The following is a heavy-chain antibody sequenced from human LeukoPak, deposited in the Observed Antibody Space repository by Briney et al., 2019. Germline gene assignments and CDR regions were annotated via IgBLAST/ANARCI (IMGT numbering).Heavy chain of an antibody. Sequence: GESLKISCAASGFTFSSYGIHWVRQAPGKGLEWVAFTRYDGSNKYYADSVKGRFTISRDNSKNTLYLQMNSLRAEDTAVYYCAKDEYSAFDYWGQGTLVIVSS. CDR2: TRYDGSNK. D-gene: IGHD2-15*01. V-gene: IGHV3-30*02. CDR3: AKDEYSAFDY. CDR1: GFTFSSYG. J-gene: IGHJ4*02.